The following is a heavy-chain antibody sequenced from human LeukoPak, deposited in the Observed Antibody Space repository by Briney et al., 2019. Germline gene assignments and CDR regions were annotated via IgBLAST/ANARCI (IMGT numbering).Heavy chain of an antibody. Sequence: GSLRLSCAASGFTFSSYGMHWVRQAPGKGLEWVAVISYDGSNKYYADSVKGRFTISRDNSKNTLYLQMNSLRAEDTAVYYCAELPSMYCGGDCYTEYFQHWGQGTLVTVSS. CDR1: GFTFSSYG. CDR2: ISYDGSNK. CDR3: AELPSMYCGGDCYTEYFQH. D-gene: IGHD2-21*02. V-gene: IGHV3-30*03. J-gene: IGHJ1*01.